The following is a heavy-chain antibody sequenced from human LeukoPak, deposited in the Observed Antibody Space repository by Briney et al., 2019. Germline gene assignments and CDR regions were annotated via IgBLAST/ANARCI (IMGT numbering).Heavy chain of an antibody. J-gene: IGHJ3*02. CDR1: GFTFSSYG. D-gene: IGHD2-15*01. V-gene: IGHV3-30*02. CDR2: IRYDGSNK. CDR3: AKEGEGSSGAFDI. Sequence: GGSLRLSYAASGFTFSSYGMHWVRQAPGKGLEWVAFIRYDGSNKYYADSVKGRFTISRDNSKNTLYLQMNSLRAEDTAVYYCAKEGEGSSGAFDIWGQGTMVTVSS.